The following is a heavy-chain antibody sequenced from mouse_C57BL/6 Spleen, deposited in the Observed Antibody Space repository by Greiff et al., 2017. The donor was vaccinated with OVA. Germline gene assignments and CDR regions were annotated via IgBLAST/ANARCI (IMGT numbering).Heavy chain of an antibody. Sequence: DVKLVESGGGLVKPGGSLKLSCAASGFTFSSYTMSWVRQTPEKRLEWVATISGGGGNTYYPDSVKGRFTISRDNAKNTLYLQMSSLRSEDTALYYCARHEGKGTPYFDYWGQGTTLTVSS. J-gene: IGHJ2*01. D-gene: IGHD3-3*01. CDR3: ARHEGKGTPYFDY. CDR1: GFTFSSYT. CDR2: ISGGGGNT. V-gene: IGHV5-9*01.